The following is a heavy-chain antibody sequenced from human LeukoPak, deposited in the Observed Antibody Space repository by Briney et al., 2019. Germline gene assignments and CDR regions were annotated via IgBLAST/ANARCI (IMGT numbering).Heavy chain of an antibody. CDR3: ARVQESGSGSYGESDY. CDR2: ISGSGGTT. Sequence: QTGGSLRLSCAASGFTFSNYAMTWVRQAPGKGLEWVSGISGSGGTTYYADSVKGRFTISRDNSKNTLHLQMNSLRAGDTAVYFCARVQESGSGSYGESDYWGQGTLVTVSS. V-gene: IGHV3-23*01. J-gene: IGHJ4*02. CDR1: GFTFSNYA. D-gene: IGHD1-26*01.